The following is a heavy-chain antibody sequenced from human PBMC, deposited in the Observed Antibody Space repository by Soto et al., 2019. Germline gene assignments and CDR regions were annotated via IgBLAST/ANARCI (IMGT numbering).Heavy chain of an antibody. Sequence: QVQLQESGPGLVKPSQTLSLTCTVSGGSISSGDYYWSWIRQPPGKGLGWIGYIYYSGSTYYNPSLKSRVTISVDTSKNQFSLKLSSVTAADTAVYYCARDNPMTTVTWWFDPWGQGTLVTVSS. J-gene: IGHJ5*02. CDR1: GGSISSGDYY. D-gene: IGHD4-17*01. CDR3: ARDNPMTTVTWWFDP. CDR2: IYYSGST. V-gene: IGHV4-30-4*01.